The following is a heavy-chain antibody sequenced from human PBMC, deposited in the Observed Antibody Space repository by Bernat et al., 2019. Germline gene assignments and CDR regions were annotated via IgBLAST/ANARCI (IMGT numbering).Heavy chain of an antibody. CDR1: GFTFSTYW. CDR3: ARDPPRAGYCSGGSCFDF. CDR2: IKQDGSEK. Sequence: EVQLLESGGGLVQPGGSLRLSCAASGFTFSTYWMSWVRQAPGKGLEWVANIKQDGSEKYYVDSVKGRFTISRDNAKSSLYLQMNSLRAEDTAMYYCARDPPRAGYCSGGSCFDFWGQGTLVTVSS. V-gene: IGHV3-7*01. D-gene: IGHD2-15*01. J-gene: IGHJ4*02.